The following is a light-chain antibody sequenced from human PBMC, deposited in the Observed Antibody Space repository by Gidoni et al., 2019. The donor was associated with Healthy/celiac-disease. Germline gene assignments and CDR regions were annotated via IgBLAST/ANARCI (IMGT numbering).Light chain of an antibody. CDR1: QSISSY. Sequence: DIQMTQSTSSLSASVGDRVTITCRASQSISSYLNWYQQKPGKAPKLLIYAASSLQSGVPSTFSGSGAGTDFTLTISSLQPEDFATDYCQQSYSTPPVTFGQGTRLEIK. CDR3: QQSYSTPPVT. V-gene: IGKV1-39*01. J-gene: IGKJ5*01. CDR2: AAS.